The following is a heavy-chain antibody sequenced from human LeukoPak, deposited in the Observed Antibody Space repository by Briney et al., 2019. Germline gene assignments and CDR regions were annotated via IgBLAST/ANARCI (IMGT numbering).Heavy chain of an antibody. V-gene: IGHV4-4*07. J-gene: IGHJ3*02. CDR3: ARVGHYGSGSYYNEAFDI. CDR2: IYTSGST. D-gene: IGHD3-10*01. Sequence: PSETLSLTCTVSGGSISSYYWSWIRQPAGKGLDWIGRIYTSGSTNYNPSLKSRVTISVDTSKNQFSLKLSSVTAADTAVYYCARVGHYGSGSYYNEAFDIWGQGTMVTVSS. CDR1: GGSISSYY.